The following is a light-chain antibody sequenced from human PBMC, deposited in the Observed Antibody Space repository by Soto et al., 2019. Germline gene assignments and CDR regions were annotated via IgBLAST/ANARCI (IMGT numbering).Light chain of an antibody. CDR2: DND. Sequence: QSVLTQPPSVSAAPGQKVTISCSGSSSNIGSNFVAWYQQLPGTAPKLLIFDNDNRPSGIPDRFSGSKSGTSATLGIAGLQTGDEADYYCGASDSSLSAYVFGIGTKATVL. J-gene: IGLJ1*01. CDR1: SSNIGSNF. CDR3: GASDSSLSAYV. V-gene: IGLV1-51*01.